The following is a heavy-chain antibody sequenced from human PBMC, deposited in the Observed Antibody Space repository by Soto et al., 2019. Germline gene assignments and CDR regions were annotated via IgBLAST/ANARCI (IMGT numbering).Heavy chain of an antibody. CDR3: ARTDGYYYGSGSYWFWFDP. V-gene: IGHV4-4*02. CDR1: GGSISSSNW. D-gene: IGHD3-10*01. Sequence: SETLSLTXAVSGGSISSSNWWSWVRQPPGKGLEWIGEIYHSGSTNYNPSLKSRVTISVDKSKNQFSLKLSSVTAADTAVYYCARTDGYYYGSGSYWFWFDPWGQGTLVTVSS. CDR2: IYHSGST. J-gene: IGHJ5*02.